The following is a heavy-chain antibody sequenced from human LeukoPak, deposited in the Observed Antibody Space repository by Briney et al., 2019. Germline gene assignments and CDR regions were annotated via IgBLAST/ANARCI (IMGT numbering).Heavy chain of an antibody. CDR1: GGTFSTYA. CDR2: IIPIFGTG. Sequence: SVKVSCKTSGGTFSTYAISWVRQAPGQGLEWMGGIIPIFGTGNYAQKFQGRVTITADESTSTAYMALSSLRSEDTAVYYCARGLGDSSGYYYSDNWGQGTLVTVSS. D-gene: IGHD3-22*01. J-gene: IGHJ4*02. CDR3: ARGLGDSSGYYYSDN. V-gene: IGHV1-69*01.